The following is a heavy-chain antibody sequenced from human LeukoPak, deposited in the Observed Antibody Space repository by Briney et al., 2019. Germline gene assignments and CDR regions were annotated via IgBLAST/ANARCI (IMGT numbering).Heavy chain of an antibody. J-gene: IGHJ4*02. CDR1: GFTFDDYA. CDR2: ISWNSGSI. CDR3: AKVREKYFDY. D-gene: IGHD5-24*01. V-gene: IGHV3-9*01. Sequence: GGSLRLSCAASGFTFDDYAMHWVRQAPGKGLEWVSGISWNSGSIGYADSVKGRFTISRDNAKNSLYLQMNSLRAEDTALYYCAKVREKYFDYWGQGTLVTVSS.